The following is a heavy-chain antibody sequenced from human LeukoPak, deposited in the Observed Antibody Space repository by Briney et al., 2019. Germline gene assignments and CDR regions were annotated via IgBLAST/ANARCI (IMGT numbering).Heavy chain of an antibody. CDR1: GFTFSSYA. CDR2: ISSNGGST. Sequence: PGGSLRPSCAASGFTFSSYAMHWVRQAPGKGLQYVSVISSNGGSTYYANSVKGRFTISRDNSKNTLYLQMGGLKPEDMAVYYCAREGPGGYVGPYFDYWGQGTLVTVSS. V-gene: IGHV3-64*01. D-gene: IGHD3-9*01. J-gene: IGHJ4*02. CDR3: AREGPGGYVGPYFDY.